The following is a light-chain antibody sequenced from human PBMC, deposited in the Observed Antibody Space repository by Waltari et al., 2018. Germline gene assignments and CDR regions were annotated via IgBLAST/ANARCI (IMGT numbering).Light chain of an antibody. J-gene: IGKJ2*01. Sequence: MTLSPLTLTDTFGQAASFACRTRQSLVHSDGNTYLNWFQQRPGQSPGRLIYKVSNRDSGVPDRFSASGSGTDFTLKISRVEAEDVGVYYCMQGTHWPRTFGQGTRLEI. CDR1: QSLVHSDGNTY. CDR2: KVS. V-gene: IGKV2-30*02. CDR3: MQGTHWPRT.